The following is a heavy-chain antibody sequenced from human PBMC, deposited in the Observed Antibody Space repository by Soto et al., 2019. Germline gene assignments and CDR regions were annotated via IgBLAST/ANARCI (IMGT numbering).Heavy chain of an antibody. J-gene: IGHJ5*02. D-gene: IGHD6-19*01. Sequence: GASVMVSCNDSGGTFTSCVISWVRQAPGRGLEWMGWISAYNGNTNYAHKLQGRVTMTTDTSTSTAYMELRSLRSDDTAVYYCARVGSGWYNWFDPWGQGTLVTVSS. CDR2: ISAYNGNT. CDR3: ARVGSGWYNWFDP. V-gene: IGHV1-18*01. CDR1: GGTFTSCV.